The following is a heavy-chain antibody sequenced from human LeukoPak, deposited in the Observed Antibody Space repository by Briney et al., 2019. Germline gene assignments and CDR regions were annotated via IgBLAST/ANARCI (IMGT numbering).Heavy chain of an antibody. V-gene: IGHV3-9*01. CDR3: AKDRDIGYGLDV. CDR2: ISWNSGDP. CDR1: GFTFDDYA. J-gene: IGHJ6*02. D-gene: IGHD5-12*01. Sequence: GRSLRLSCAASGFTFDDYAMHWVRQAPGKGLEWVSGISWNSGDPGYADSVKGRFTISRDNAKNPLYLQMNSLRAEDTALYYCAKDRDIGYGLDVWGQGTTVTVSS.